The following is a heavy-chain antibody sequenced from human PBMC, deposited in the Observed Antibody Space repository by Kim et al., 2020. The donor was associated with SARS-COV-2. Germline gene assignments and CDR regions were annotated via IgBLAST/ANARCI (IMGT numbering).Heavy chain of an antibody. CDR2: ISGGGVNK. Sequence: GGSLRLSCVGSGFTFAIYSMSWVRQAPGKGLEWVSVISGGGVNKFYADSVRGRFTISRDNSKNTLYLQMNSLRDEDTALYYCAKMVDMDDYNYYYYHGM. D-gene: IGHD3-16*01. CDR1: GFTFAIYS. V-gene: IGHV3-23*01. J-gene: IGHJ6*01. CDR3: AKMVDMDDYNYYYYHGM.